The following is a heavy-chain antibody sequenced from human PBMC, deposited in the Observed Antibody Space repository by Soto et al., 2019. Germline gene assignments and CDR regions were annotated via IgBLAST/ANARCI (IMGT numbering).Heavy chain of an antibody. Sequence: PSETLSLTCTVSGGSISSSDYYWGWIRQPPGKGLEWIGNIYYSGSASYNPSLKSRVTISVDTSKNQFSLKLSSVTAADTAVYYCARAPRGNYGYPSYFDYWGQGTLVTVS. V-gene: IGHV4-39*07. J-gene: IGHJ4*02. D-gene: IGHD3-10*01. CDR1: GGSISSSDYY. CDR2: IYYSGSA. CDR3: ARAPRGNYGYPSYFDY.